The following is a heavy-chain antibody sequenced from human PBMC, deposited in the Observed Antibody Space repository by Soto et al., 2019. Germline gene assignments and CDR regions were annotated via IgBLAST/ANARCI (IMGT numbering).Heavy chain of an antibody. Sequence: SETLSLTCTVSGASVSSASYYWSWIRQPPGKGLEWIGYIYYSGRTDYNPSLKSRATMSIDTAGNQFSLKVSSVTVADTAVYYCARDLDGLHDDTSGPFPRPGWGQGTLVTVSS. D-gene: IGHD3-22*01. J-gene: IGHJ1*01. CDR3: ARDLDGLHDDTSGPFPRPG. CDR1: GASVSSASYY. V-gene: IGHV4-61*01. CDR2: IYYSGRT.